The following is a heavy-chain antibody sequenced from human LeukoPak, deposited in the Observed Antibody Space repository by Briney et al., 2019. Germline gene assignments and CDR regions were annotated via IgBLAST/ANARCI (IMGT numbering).Heavy chain of an antibody. CDR2: INPNSGDT. V-gene: IGHV1-2*06. CDR3: ARPDCRASACFSLLE. D-gene: IGHD3-3*01. J-gene: IGHJ4*02. CDR1: GYTFTDYY. Sequence: GASVKVSCKASGYTFTDYYKHWVRQAPGQGLEWMGRINPNSGDTNYAQKFQGRVSMTSDTSSSTGYMELRRLTLDDTAVYFCARPDCRASACFSLLEWGQGTLTIVSS.